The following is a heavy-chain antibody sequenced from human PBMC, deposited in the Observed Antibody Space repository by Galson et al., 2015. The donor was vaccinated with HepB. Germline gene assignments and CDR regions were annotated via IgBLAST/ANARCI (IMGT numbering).Heavy chain of an antibody. CDR1: GGSISSYY. D-gene: IGHD3-10*01. V-gene: IGHV4-59*01. CDR2: IYYSGST. J-gene: IGHJ4*02. Sequence: ETLSLTCTVSGGSISSYYWSWIRQPPGKGLEWIGYIYYSGSTNYNPSLKSRVTISVDTSKNQFSPKLSSVTAADTAVYYCARVQPSYGSGGVDYWGQGTLVTVSS. CDR3: ARVQPSYGSGGVDY.